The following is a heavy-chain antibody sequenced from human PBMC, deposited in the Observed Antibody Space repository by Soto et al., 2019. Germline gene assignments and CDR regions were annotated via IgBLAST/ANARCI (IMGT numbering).Heavy chain of an antibody. V-gene: IGHV4-30-4*01. CDR2: IYYSGST. J-gene: IGHJ4*02. Sequence: SETLCLTCTVSGGSISSYYWSWIRQPPGKGLEWIGYIYYSGSTYYNPSLKSRVTISVDTSKNQFSLKLSSVTAADTAVYYCARVLYYDSSAHDYWGQGTLVTVSS. CDR3: ARVLYYDSSAHDY. D-gene: IGHD3-22*01. CDR1: GGSISSYY.